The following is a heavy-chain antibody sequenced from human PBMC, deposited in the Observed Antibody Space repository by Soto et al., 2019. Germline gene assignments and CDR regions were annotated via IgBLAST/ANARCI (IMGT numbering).Heavy chain of an antibody. CDR3: ARDSGVRPTYYYGSGSPPFDY. J-gene: IGHJ4*02. V-gene: IGHV4-31*03. CDR2: IYYSGST. D-gene: IGHD3-10*01. Sequence: SETLSLTCTVSGGSISSGGYYWSWIRQHPGKGLEWIGYIYYSGSTYYDPSLKSRVTISVDTSKNQFSLKLSSVTAADTAVYYCARDSGVRPTYYYGSGSPPFDYWGQGTLVTVSS. CDR1: GGSISSGGYY.